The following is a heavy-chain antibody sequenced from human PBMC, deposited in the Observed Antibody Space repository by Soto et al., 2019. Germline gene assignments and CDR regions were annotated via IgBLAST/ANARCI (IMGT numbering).Heavy chain of an antibody. Sequence: QVQLVQSGAEVKKPGSSVKVSCKAAGGTFSSYAISWVRQAPGQGLEWMGGIIPIFGTANYAQKFQGRVTITADESTSTAYMELSSLRSEDTAVYYCARAPSPAAGNRWEENWFDPWGQGTLVTVSS. CDR2: IIPIFGTA. CDR3: ARAPSPAAGNRWEENWFDP. J-gene: IGHJ5*02. D-gene: IGHD6-13*01. CDR1: GGTFSSYA. V-gene: IGHV1-69*01.